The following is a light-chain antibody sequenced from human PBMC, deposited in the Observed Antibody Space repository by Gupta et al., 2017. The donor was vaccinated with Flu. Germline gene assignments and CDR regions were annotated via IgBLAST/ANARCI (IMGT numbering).Light chain of an antibody. V-gene: IGLV2-8*01. CDR2: EVS. J-gene: IGLJ1*01. CDR3: SSYSGSDNPLYV. Sequence: QSALTQPPSASGSPVQSVTISCAGTSSDVGGYNYVSWYQHHPGKAPKLMIYEVSKRPSGVPDRFSGSKSGNTASLTVSGLQAEDEADYYCSSYSGSDNPLYVFGTGTKVTVL. CDR1: SSDVGGYNY.